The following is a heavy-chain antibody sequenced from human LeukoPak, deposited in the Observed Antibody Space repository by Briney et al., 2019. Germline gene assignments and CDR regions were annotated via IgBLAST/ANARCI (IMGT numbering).Heavy chain of an antibody. J-gene: IGHJ4*02. V-gene: IGHV1-69*13. CDR3: ARVSYNYSNYVSLDY. CDR2: IIPIFGTA. D-gene: IGHD4-11*01. CDR1: GGTFSSYA. Sequence: ASVKVSCKASGGTFSSYAISWVRQAPGRGLEWMGGIIPIFGTANYAQKFQGRVTITADESTSTAYMELSSLRSEDTAVYYCARVSYNYSNYVSLDYWGQGTLVTVSS.